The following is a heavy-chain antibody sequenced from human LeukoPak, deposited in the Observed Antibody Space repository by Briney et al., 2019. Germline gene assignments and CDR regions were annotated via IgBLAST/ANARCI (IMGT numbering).Heavy chain of an antibody. CDR2: ISAYNGNT. J-gene: IGHJ6*02. D-gene: IGHD2-15*01. Sequence: ASVKVSCKASGYTFTSYGMSWVRQAPGQGLEWMGWISAYNGNTNYAQKLQGRVTMTTDTSTSTAYMELRSLRSDDTAVYYCARHRYCSGGSCYRQRDYYYYGMDVWGRGTTVTVSS. V-gene: IGHV1-18*01. CDR3: ARHRYCSGGSCYRQRDYYYYGMDV. CDR1: GYTFTSYG.